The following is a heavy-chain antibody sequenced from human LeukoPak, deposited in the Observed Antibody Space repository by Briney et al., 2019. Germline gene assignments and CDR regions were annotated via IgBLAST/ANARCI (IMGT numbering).Heavy chain of an antibody. Sequence: GGSLRLSCAASGFTFSSYAMSWVRQAPGKGLEWVSAISGSGGSTYYADSVKGRFTISRDNSKNTLYLQMNSLRAEDTAVYYCAKVTAATSGDSSGYHDYWGQGTLVTVSS. CDR2: ISGSGGST. J-gene: IGHJ4*02. D-gene: IGHD3-22*01. CDR3: AKVTAATSGDSSGYHDY. V-gene: IGHV3-23*01. CDR1: GFTFSSYA.